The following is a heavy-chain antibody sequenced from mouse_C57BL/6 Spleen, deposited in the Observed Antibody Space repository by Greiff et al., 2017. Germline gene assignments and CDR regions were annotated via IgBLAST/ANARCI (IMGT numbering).Heavy chain of an antibody. CDR1: GYTFTSYD. CDR2: IYPRDGST. Sequence: VQLQQSGPELVKPGASVKLSCKASGYTFTSYDINWVKQRPGQGLEWIGWIYPRDGSTKYTAKFKGQATLTVDTSSSTGYLELHSLTSEYSAVYFCARIYYYGSNYAMDYWGQGTSVTVSS. V-gene: IGHV1-85*01. D-gene: IGHD1-1*01. J-gene: IGHJ4*01. CDR3: ARIYYYGSNYAMDY.